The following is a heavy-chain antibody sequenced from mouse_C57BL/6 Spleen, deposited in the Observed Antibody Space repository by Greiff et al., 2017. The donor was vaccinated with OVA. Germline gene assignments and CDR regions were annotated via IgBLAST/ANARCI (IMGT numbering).Heavy chain of an antibody. J-gene: IGHJ1*03. CDR3: TTPSYYYGSSYGWYFDV. CDR1: GFNIKDYY. V-gene: IGHV14-1*01. CDR2: LDPEDGDT. D-gene: IGHD1-1*01. Sequence: VQLKQSGAELVRPGASVKLSCTASGFNIKDYYMHWVKQRPEQGLEWIGRLDPEDGDTEYAPKFQGKANMTADTSSNTAYLQLSSLTSEDTAVYYCTTPSYYYGSSYGWYFDVWGTGTTVTVSS.